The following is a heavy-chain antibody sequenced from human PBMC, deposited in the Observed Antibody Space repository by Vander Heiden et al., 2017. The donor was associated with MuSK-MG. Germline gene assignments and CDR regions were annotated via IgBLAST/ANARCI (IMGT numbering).Heavy chain of an antibody. CDR3: ARGTGSMVREAYYFDY. CDR2: FYYGGNT. CDR1: GFFISSGYY. V-gene: IGHV4-38-2*02. Sequence: QVQLQESGPGLVKPSETLSLTCTVSGFFISSGYYWGWIRQPPGKGLEWIGSFYYGGNTYYNPSLKSRVTISVDTSKNQFSLRLTSVTAAETATYYCARGTGSMVREAYYFDYWGQGTLVTVSS. J-gene: IGHJ4*02. D-gene: IGHD3-10*01.